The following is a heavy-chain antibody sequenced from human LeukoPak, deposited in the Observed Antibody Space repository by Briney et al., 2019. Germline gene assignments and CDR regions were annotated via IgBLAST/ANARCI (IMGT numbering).Heavy chain of an antibody. CDR3: SRAPGGHIDYPHFDY. CDR2: ISYDADKK. CDR1: GFTFSGYA. Sequence: GGSLRLSCAASGFTFSGYALHWVRHVPGKGLEWVAVISYDADKKDYADSVKGRFTISRDNSKSTLYLQMNSLGPEDTAVYFCSRAPGGHIDYPHFDYWGQGTLVTVSS. D-gene: IGHD3-16*01. J-gene: IGHJ4*02. V-gene: IGHV3-30*04.